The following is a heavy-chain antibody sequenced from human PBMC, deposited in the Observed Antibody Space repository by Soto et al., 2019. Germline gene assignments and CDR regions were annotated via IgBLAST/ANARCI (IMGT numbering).Heavy chain of an antibody. J-gene: IGHJ1*01. Sequence: QVQLQESGPGLVKPSQTLSLTCTVSGGSISSGDYYWGWIRQPPGKGMEWIGYIYYSGSTYYNPSPKSRVTISVDTSKNQFSLKLSSVTAADTAVYYCARRHQDCSGGRCYLYFHHWGQGTLVTVSS. V-gene: IGHV4-30-4*01. D-gene: IGHD2-15*01. CDR1: GGSISSGDYY. CDR3: ARRHQDCSGGRCYLYFHH. CDR2: IYYSGST.